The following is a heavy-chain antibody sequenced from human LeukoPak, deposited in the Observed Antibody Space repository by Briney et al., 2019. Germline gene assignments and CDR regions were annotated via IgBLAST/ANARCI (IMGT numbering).Heavy chain of an antibody. CDR2: IYYSGST. D-gene: IGHD1-1*01. V-gene: IGHV4-30-4*08. CDR3: ARDRGTGTRLDP. Sequence: SQTLSLTCTVSGGSISSGDYYWRWIRQPPGKGLEWIGYIYYSGSTYYNPSLKSRVTISVDTSKNQFSLKLSSVTAADTAVYYCARDRGTGTRLDPWGQGTLVTVSS. J-gene: IGHJ5*02. CDR1: GGSISSGDYY.